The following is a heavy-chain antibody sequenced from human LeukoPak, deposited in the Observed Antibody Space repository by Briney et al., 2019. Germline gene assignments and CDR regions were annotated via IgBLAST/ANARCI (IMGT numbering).Heavy chain of an antibody. J-gene: IGHJ5*02. CDR2: INAGNGNT. CDR3: ARGPGDYYGSGRYNNWFDP. V-gene: IGHV1-3*01. CDR1: GYTFTSYG. Sequence: GASVKVSCKASGYTFTSYGISWVRQAPGQRLEWMGWINAGNGNTKYSQKFQGRVTITRDTSASTAYMELSSLRSEDTAVYYCARGPGDYYGSGRYNNWFDPWGQGTLVTVSS. D-gene: IGHD3-10*01.